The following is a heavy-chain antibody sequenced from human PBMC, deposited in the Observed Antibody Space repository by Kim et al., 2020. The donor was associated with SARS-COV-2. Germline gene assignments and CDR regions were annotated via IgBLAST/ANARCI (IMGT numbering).Heavy chain of an antibody. CDR1: GGSISSSSYY. CDR3: ARTISRSYYNAPKVDW. V-gene: IGHV4-39*07. D-gene: IGHD3-10*01. J-gene: IGHJ5*01. Sequence: SETLSLTCTVSGGSISSSSYYWGWIRQPPGKGLEWIGSIYYSGSTYYNPSLKSRVTISVDTSKNQFSLKLSSVTAADTAVYYCARTISRSYYNAPKVDW. CDR2: IYYSGST.